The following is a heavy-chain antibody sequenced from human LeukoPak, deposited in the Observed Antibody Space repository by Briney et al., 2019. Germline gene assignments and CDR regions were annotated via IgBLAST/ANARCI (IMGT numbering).Heavy chain of an antibody. CDR1: GGSISGGY. CDR3: AKSYFDYSTYYSYYFNL. J-gene: IGHJ4*02. V-gene: IGHV4-4*09. D-gene: IGHD4-11*01. CDR2: VYTSGSA. Sequence: SETLSLTCTVSGGSISGGYWSWIRQPPGRGLEWIGYVYTSGSANYNPSLKSRVTISVDTSKSQFALKLSSVTAADTAVYYCAKSYFDYSTYYSYYFNLWGQGALVTVSS.